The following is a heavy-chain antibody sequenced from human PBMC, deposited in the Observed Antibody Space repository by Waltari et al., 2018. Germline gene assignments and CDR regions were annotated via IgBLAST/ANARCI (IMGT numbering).Heavy chain of an antibody. CDR3: AKDNGIFEPYYMDV. CDR2: IRYDRSKK. CDR1: GFTFSSYG. D-gene: IGHD3-3*01. V-gene: IGHV3-30*02. Sequence: QVQLVEFGGGVVQPGGSVRLSCAASGFTFSSYGMHWVRQAPGKGLEWVAFIRYDRSKKYYGDAVKGRFTIARDNSKNTLYLQMNSLRAEDTAVYYCAKDNGIFEPYYMDVWGKGTTVTVSS. J-gene: IGHJ6*03.